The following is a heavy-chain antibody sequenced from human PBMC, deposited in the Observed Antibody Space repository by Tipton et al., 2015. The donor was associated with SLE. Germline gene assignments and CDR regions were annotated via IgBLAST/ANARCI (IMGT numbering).Heavy chain of an antibody. CDR2: IYYYGTT. D-gene: IGHD3-22*01. CDR1: GDSIGSSSYY. V-gene: IGHV4-39*07. CDR3: ARDEYRYDTTGYHLLGHFDF. J-gene: IGHJ4*02. Sequence: TLSLTCIVSGDSIGSSSYYGGWIRQPPGKGLEWIGSIYYYGTTYYNPSLNSRVTISVDTSKNQFSLRLSSVTAADTAVYYCARDEYRYDTTGYHLLGHFDFWGQGTLVTVSS.